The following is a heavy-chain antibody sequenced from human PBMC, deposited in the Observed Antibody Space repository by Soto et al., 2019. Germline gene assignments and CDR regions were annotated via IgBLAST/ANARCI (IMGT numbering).Heavy chain of an antibody. J-gene: IGHJ6*02. CDR2: INHSGST. V-gene: IGHV4-34*01. D-gene: IGHD2-15*01. CDR3: ARGVVLHYYYYYGMDV. CDR1: GGSFSGYY. Sequence: QVQLQQWGAGLLKPSETLSLTCAVYGGSFSGYYWSWIRQPPGKGLEWIGEINHSGSTNYNPSLKSRVTISVDTSKNQFSLKLSSVTAADTAVYYCARGVVLHYYYYYGMDVWGQGTTVTVSS.